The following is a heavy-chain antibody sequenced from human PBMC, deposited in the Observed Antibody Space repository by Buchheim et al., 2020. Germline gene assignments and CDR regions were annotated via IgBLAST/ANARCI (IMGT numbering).Heavy chain of an antibody. J-gene: IGHJ4*02. V-gene: IGHV3-30-3*01. CDR3: ARAGEPKYYFDY. CDR1: GFTFSSYA. Sequence: QVQLVESGGGVVQPGRSLRLSCAASGFTFSSYAMHWVRQAPGKGLEWVAVISYDGSNKYYADSVKGRLTISRDNSKNKLYLQMNSLRAEDTAVYYCARAGEPKYYFDYWGQGTL. CDR2: ISYDGSNK. D-gene: IGHD1-14*01.